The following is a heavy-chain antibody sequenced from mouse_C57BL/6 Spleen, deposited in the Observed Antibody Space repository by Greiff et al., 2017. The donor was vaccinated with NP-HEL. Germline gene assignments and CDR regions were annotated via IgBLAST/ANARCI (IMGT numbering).Heavy chain of an antibody. Sequence: QVQLQQSGAELVKPGASVKLSCKASGYNFTSYWMHWVKQRPGQGLEWIGMIHPNSGSTNYNEKFKSKATLTVDKSSSTAYMQLSSLTSEDSAVYYCACYDGGFDYWGQGTTLTVSS. V-gene: IGHV1-64*01. D-gene: IGHD2-12*01. CDR1: GYNFTSYW. CDR2: IHPNSGST. J-gene: IGHJ2*01. CDR3: ACYDGGFDY.